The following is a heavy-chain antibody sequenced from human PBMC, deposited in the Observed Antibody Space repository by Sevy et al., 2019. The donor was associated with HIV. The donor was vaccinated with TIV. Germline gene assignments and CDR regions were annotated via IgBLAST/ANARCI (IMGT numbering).Heavy chain of an antibody. J-gene: IGHJ4*02. CDR1: GFTFTSYE. Sequence: GGSLRLSCTASGFTFTSYEMNWVRQAPGKGLEWVSSIISSAKSIYYADSVKGRFTVSRDNAKNSLFLQMNSLRAEDTAIYYCARGPHYYYDSTSFFEYWGQGTLVNVSS. V-gene: IGHV3-48*03. D-gene: IGHD3-22*01. CDR3: ARGPHYYYDSTSFFEY. CDR2: IISSAKSI.